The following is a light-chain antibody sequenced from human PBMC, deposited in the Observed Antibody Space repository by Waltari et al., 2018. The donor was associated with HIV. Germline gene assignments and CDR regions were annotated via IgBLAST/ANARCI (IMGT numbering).Light chain of an antibody. V-gene: IGLV1-44*01. CDR3: AAWDDSLNGGL. CDR2: RNN. CDR1: RFNIGRNI. Sequence: QSVSIQPPSASGTPGQRVTISRSGGRFNIGRNIDNWYRQLPGTAPKLLIHRNNQRPSGVPDRFSGSKSGTSASLAIRGLQSEDEADYYCAAWDDSLNGGLFGGGTKVTVL. J-gene: IGLJ2*01.